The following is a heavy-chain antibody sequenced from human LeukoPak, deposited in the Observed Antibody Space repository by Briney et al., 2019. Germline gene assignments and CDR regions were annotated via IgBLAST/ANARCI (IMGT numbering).Heavy chain of an antibody. CDR3: ARVTVPSYYYYYMDV. V-gene: IGHV4-4*07. J-gene: IGHJ6*03. CDR1: GGSISSYY. D-gene: IGHD2-2*01. Sequence: SETLSLTCTVSGGSISSYYWSWIRQPAGKGLEWIGRIYTSGSTNYNPSLKSRVTMSVDTSKNQFSLKLSSVTAADTAVYYCARVTVPSYYYYYMDVWGKGTTVTVSS. CDR2: IYTSGST.